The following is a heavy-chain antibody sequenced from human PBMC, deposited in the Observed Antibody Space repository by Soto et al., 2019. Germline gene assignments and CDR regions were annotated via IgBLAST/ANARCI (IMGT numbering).Heavy chain of an antibody. D-gene: IGHD3-10*01. V-gene: IGHV1-24*01. CDR3: ASPQPKYGSGSYYNSPYYYYYGMDV. CDR1: GYTLTELS. J-gene: IGHJ6*02. CDR2: FDPEDGET. Sequence: ASGKVSCKVSGYTLTELSMYWVRQAPGKGLEWMGGFDPEDGETIYAQKFQGRVTMTEDTSTDTAYMELSSLRSEDTAVYYCASPQPKYGSGSYYNSPYYYYYGMDVWGQGTTVTVSS.